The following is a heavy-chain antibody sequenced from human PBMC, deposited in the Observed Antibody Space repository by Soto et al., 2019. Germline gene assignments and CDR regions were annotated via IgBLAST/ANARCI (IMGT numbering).Heavy chain of an antibody. D-gene: IGHD2-15*01. CDR1: GFTLAILT. V-gene: IGHV3-23*01. J-gene: IGHJ4*01. Sequence: GGSLRLPSSSLGFTLAILTVRWVRQAPGRGLEWVSAISGSGGSTYYADSVNGRFTISRDNSMNTLYLQMNSLRAEDTAVYYCAPVVAEFDYSGQGTLGTGSP. CDR3: APVVAEFDY. CDR2: ISGSGGST.